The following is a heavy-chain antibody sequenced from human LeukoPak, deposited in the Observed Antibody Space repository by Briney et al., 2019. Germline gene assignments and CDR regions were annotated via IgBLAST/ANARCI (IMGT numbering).Heavy chain of an antibody. Sequence: PGGSLRLSCAASGFTFSSYSMNWVRQAPGKGLEWVSSISSTSSYIYYADSVKGRFTISRDNAKNSLYLQMNSLRAEETAVYYCARVKPGIAVGIDYWGQGTLVTVSS. J-gene: IGHJ4*02. CDR2: ISSTSSYI. V-gene: IGHV3-21*01. D-gene: IGHD6-19*01. CDR3: ARVKPGIAVGIDY. CDR1: GFTFSSYS.